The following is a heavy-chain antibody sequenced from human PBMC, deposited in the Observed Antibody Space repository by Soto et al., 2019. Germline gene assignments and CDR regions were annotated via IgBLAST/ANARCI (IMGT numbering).Heavy chain of an antibody. V-gene: IGHV4-31*03. D-gene: IGHD1-26*01. Sequence: QVQLQESGPGLVKPSQTLYLTCTVSGGSISSGGYYWSWIRQHPGKGLEWTGYIYYSGSTYYNPSLKSRVTISVDTSKNHFALKLSSVTAADTAVYYCARSEAGIVGYWGQGTLVTVSS. J-gene: IGHJ4*01. CDR3: ARSEAGIVGY. CDR1: GGSISSGGYY. CDR2: IYYSGST.